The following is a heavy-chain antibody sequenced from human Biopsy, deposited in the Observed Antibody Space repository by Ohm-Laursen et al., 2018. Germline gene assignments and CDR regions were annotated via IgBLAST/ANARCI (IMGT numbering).Heavy chain of an antibody. J-gene: IGHJ2*01. CDR1: GASVKTSGYF. CDR2: ISYNERT. D-gene: IGHD3-9*01. V-gene: IGHV4-31*02. Sequence: SQTLSLTWSVPGASVKTSGYFWAWIRQRPGKGLEWIGYISYNERTHYNPSLTSRLAISFDTSNNRISLQLRSVSVADTAVYYCVREPKTGTAEAWYFDLWGRGSPVTVPS. CDR3: VREPKTGTAEAWYFDL.